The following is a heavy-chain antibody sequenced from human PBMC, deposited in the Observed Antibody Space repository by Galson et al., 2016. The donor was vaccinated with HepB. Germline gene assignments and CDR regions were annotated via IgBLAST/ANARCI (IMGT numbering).Heavy chain of an antibody. CDR2: IYYLGNT. V-gene: IGHV4-39*02. D-gene: IGHD2-15*01. Sequence: SETLSLTCTVSGGSLKSNTSYWSWIRQPPGRGLEWIGTIYYLGNTYYNPSLSSRLTMSVDKSNNNFSLKLTSVTAADTAVYFCARLSRIDCTANSCYSGWFDPWGRGTLVSVSS. J-gene: IGHJ5*01. CDR1: GGSLKSNTSY. CDR3: ARLSRIDCTANSCYSGWFDP.